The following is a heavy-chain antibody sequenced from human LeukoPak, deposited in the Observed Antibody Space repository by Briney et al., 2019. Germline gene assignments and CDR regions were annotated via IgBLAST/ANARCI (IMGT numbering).Heavy chain of an antibody. J-gene: IGHJ4*02. V-gene: IGHV4-59*05. D-gene: IGHD2/OR15-2a*01. CDR2: ISYAGST. Sequence: PGGSLRLSCAASGFTFSNAWMSWGRQAPGKGLEWVGRISYAGSTYYTPSLRSRITLSLAASKNQFSLRLTSVTAPDTGIYYCARLLMTNIVLFWGRGTPVAVSS. CDR1: GFTFSNAW. CDR3: ARLLMTNIVLF.